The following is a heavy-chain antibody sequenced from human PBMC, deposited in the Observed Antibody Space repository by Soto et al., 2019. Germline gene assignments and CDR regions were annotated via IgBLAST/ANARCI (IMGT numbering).Heavy chain of an antibody. Sequence: GGSLRLSCAASGFNFDDYAMHWVRQIPGKGLEWVSGISWESGSIGYADSVKGRFSISRDNSKNTLYLQMGSLRAEDMAVYYCARQGSGSYYFDYWGQGTLVTVSS. CDR3: ARQGSGSYYFDY. CDR1: GFNFDDYA. CDR2: ISWESGSI. J-gene: IGHJ4*02. V-gene: IGHV3-9*03. D-gene: IGHD2-15*01.